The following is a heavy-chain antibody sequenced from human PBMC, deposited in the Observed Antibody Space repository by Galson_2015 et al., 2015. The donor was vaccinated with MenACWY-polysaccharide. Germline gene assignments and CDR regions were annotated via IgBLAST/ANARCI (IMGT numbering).Heavy chain of an antibody. V-gene: IGHV4-39*02. Sequence: TLSLTCTVSGGSIRTETYFWGWIRQPPGKGLEWIRTTSYTGSTYYNPSLKGRVAFSTDTSNNHFSLTVTSVTAADTAVYYCARRRKRVAGEFDYWGQGTLVTVSS. D-gene: IGHD6-19*01. CDR2: TSYTGST. CDR1: GGSIRTETYF. J-gene: IGHJ4*02. CDR3: ARRRKRVAGEFDY.